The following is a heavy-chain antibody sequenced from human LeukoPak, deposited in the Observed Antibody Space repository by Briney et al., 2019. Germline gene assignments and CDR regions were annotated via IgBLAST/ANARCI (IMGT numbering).Heavy chain of an antibody. CDR3: ASPAPYSSSSNYYYYYMDV. V-gene: IGHV1-46*01. J-gene: IGHJ6*03. D-gene: IGHD6-6*01. CDR1: GYTFTSYY. CDR2: INPSGGST. Sequence: ASVKVSCKASGYTFTSYYMHWVRQAPGQGLEWMEIINPSGGSTSYAQKFQGRVTMTRDMSTSTVYMELSSLRSEDTAVYYCASPAPYSSSSNYYYYYMDVWGKGTTVTVSS.